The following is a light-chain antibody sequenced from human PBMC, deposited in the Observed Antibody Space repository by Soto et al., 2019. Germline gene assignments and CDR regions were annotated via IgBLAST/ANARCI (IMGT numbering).Light chain of an antibody. Sequence: EIVLTQSPGTLSLSPGERATLSCRASQSVNSRYLAWYQQKPGQAPRLLIYGASSRATGIPDRFSGSGSGTDFTLSISRLEPEDFAVYDCQQYGNSPGTFGPGTKVDIK. CDR3: QQYGNSPGT. CDR1: QSVNSRY. CDR2: GAS. V-gene: IGKV3-20*01. J-gene: IGKJ3*01.